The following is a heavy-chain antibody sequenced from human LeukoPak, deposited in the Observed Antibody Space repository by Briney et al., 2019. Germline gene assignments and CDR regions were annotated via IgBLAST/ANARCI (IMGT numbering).Heavy chain of an antibody. CDR2: LDPEDGET. J-gene: IGHJ5*02. D-gene: IGHD3-22*01. V-gene: IGHV1-24*01. CDR3: ATTRYYYDSSGYYWFDP. Sequence: ASVKVSCKVSGYTLTELSMHWVRQAPGKGLEWMGGLDPEDGETIYAQKFQGRVTMTEDTSTDTAYMELSSLRSEDTAVYYCATTRYYYDSSGYYWFDPWGQGTLVTVSS. CDR1: GYTLTELS.